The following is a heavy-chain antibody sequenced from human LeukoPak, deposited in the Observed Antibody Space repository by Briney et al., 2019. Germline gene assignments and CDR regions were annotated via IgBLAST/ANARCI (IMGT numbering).Heavy chain of an antibody. CDR2: IYYSGST. J-gene: IGHJ5*02. Sequence: SETLSLTCTVSGGSISSSSYYWGWIRQPPGKGLEWIGSIYYSGSTYYNPSLKSRVTISVDTSKNQFSLKLSSVTAADTAVYYCARKKAAAGKRLSWFDPWGQGTLVTVSS. CDR3: ARKKAAAGKRLSWFDP. CDR1: GGSISSSSYY. D-gene: IGHD6-13*01. V-gene: IGHV4-39*07.